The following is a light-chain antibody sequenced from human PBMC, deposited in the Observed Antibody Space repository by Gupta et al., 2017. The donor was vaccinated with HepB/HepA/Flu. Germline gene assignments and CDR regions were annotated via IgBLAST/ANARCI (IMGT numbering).Light chain of an antibody. J-gene: IGLJ1*01. CDR2: EVS. CDR1: SSDVGGYNY. Sequence: QSALTQPPSASGSLGQSVTISCTGTSSDVGGYNYVSWYQQHPGKAPKLMIYEVSKRPLGVPDRFSGSKSGNTASLTVSGLQAEDEADYYCSSYAGNSNYVFGTGTKVTVL. CDR3: SSYAGNSNYV. V-gene: IGLV2-8*01.